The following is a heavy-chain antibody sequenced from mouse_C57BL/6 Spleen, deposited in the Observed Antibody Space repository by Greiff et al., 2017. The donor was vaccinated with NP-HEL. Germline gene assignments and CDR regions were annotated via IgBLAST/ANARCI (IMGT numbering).Heavy chain of an antibody. CDR3: TRSPLIYSGSSYDWYFDV. CDR2: IDPETGGT. D-gene: IGHD1-1*01. Sequence: QVQLQQSGAELVRPGASVTLSCKASGYTFTDYEMHWVKQTPVHGLEWIGAIDPETGGTAYNQKFKGKAILTADKSSSTAYMELRSLTSEDSAVYYCTRSPLIYSGSSYDWYFDVWGTGTTVTVSS. CDR1: GYTFTDYE. J-gene: IGHJ1*03. V-gene: IGHV1-15*01.